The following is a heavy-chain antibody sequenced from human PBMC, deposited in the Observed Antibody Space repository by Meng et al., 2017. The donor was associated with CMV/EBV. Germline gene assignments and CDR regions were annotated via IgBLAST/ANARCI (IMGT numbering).Heavy chain of an antibody. CDR3: ARGPEVDYGDYVGLDY. CDR1: GGSISSYY. CDR2: IYTSGST. V-gene: IGHV4-4*07. J-gene: IGHJ4*02. Sequence: QVHLQEPGPGLWKPSEPLSLPCTVSGGSISSYYWSWIRQPAGKGLEWIGRIYTSGSTNYNPSLKSRVTMSVDTSKNQFSLKLSSVTAADTAVYYCARGPEVDYGDYVGLDYWGQGTLVTVSS. D-gene: IGHD4-17*01.